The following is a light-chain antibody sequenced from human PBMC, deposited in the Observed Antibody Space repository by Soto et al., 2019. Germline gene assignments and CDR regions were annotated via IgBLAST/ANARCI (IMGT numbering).Light chain of an antibody. V-gene: IGKV1-5*03. J-gene: IGKJ1*01. CDR2: KAS. CDR3: QQYNSYWT. CDR1: QSISSW. Sequence: DIQMTQSPSTLSASVGDRVTITCRASQSISSWLDWYQQKPGKAPKLLIYKASSLESGVPSRFSGSGSGTEFTLTISSLQPDDFATYSCQQYNSYWTFGQGTKVEIK.